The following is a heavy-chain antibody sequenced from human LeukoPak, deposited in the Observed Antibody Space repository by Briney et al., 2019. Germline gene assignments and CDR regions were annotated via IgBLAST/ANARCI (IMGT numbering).Heavy chain of an antibody. J-gene: IGHJ3*02. CDR3: ASSQLYYYGSGSYWNDAFDI. Sequence: VASVKVSCKASGYTFTSYGISWVRQAPGQGLEWMGIINPSGGSTSYAQKFQGRVTMTRDTSTSTVYMELSSLRSEDTAVYYCASSQLYYYGSGSYWNDAFDIWGQGTMVTVSS. D-gene: IGHD3-10*01. V-gene: IGHV1-46*01. CDR1: GYTFTSYG. CDR2: INPSGGST.